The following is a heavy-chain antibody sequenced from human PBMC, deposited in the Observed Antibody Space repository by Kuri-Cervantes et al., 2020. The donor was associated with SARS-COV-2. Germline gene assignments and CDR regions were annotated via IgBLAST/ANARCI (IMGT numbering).Heavy chain of an antibody. J-gene: IGHJ3*02. Sequence: SVKVSCKASGDTFTYRFLHWVRQAPGQAPEWMGWITPFNGNTKYAQKFQGRVTITRDRSMNTAYMELSSLRSEDTAMYYCARSGPGAISREDGALDIWGHGTMVTVSS. CDR2: ITPFNGNT. V-gene: IGHV1-45*02. CDR3: ARSGPGAISREDGALDI. CDR1: GDTFTYRF. D-gene: IGHD4/OR15-4a*01.